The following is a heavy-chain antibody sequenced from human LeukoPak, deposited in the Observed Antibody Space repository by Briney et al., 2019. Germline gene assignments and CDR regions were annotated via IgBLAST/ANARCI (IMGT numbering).Heavy chain of an antibody. D-gene: IGHD2-21*02. J-gene: IGHJ3*02. Sequence: SETLSLTCTVSGGSISSYYWSWIRQPPGKGLEWIGYIYYSGSTNYNPSLKSRVTISVDTSKNQFSLKLSSVTAADTAVYYCARGVTNVDAFDIWGQGTVVTVSS. CDR1: GGSISSYY. CDR3: ARGVTNVDAFDI. V-gene: IGHV4-59*01. CDR2: IYYSGST.